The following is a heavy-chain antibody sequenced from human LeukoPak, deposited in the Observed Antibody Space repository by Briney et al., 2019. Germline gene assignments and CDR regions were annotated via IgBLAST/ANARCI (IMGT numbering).Heavy chain of an antibody. J-gene: IGHJ5*02. CDR3: ARSPYCSSTSCNLNWFDP. CDR1: GFTFSSYA. CDR2: ISGSGGST. D-gene: IGHD2-2*01. Sequence: PGGSLRLSXAASGFTFSSYAMSWVCQAPGKGLEWVSAISGSGGSTYYADSVKGRFTISRDNSKNTLYLQMNSLRAEDTAVYYCARSPYCSSTSCNLNWFDPWGQGTLVTVSS. V-gene: IGHV3-23*01.